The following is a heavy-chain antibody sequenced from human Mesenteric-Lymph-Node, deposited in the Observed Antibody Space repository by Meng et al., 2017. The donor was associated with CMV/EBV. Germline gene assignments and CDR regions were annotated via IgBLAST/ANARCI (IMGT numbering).Heavy chain of an antibody. CDR1: GFTFSSYG. CDR3: VKDFPNYDLVFDY. J-gene: IGHJ4*02. Sequence: CAASGFTFSSYGMHWVRQAPGKGLEWVAFIRYDGSNKYYVDSVKGRFTISRDNSKNTLYLQMNSLRAEDTAVYYCVKDFPNYDLVFDYWGQGTLVTVSS. D-gene: IGHD3-3*01. V-gene: IGHV3-30*02. CDR2: IRYDGSNK.